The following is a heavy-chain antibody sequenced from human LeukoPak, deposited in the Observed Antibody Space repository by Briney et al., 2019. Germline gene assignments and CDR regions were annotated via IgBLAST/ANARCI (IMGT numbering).Heavy chain of an antibody. V-gene: IGHV4-39*07. Sequence: SETLSLTCTVSGGSISSSSYYWGWIRQPPGKGLEWIGRIYTSGSTNYNPSLKSRVTMSVDTSKNQFSLKLSSVTAADTAVYYCARDPRVGWSGYYTEWYFDLWGRGTLVTVSS. CDR2: IYTSGST. CDR1: GGSISSSSYY. D-gene: IGHD3-3*01. J-gene: IGHJ2*01. CDR3: ARDPRVGWSGYYTEWYFDL.